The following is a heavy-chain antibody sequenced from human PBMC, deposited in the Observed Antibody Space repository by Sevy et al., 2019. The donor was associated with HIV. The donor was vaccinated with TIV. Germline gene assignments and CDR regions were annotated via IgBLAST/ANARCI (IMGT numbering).Heavy chain of an antibody. D-gene: IGHD1-26*01. Sequence: GGSLRLSCAASGFAFRSHAMHWVRQAPGKGLEWVATISYEGTETFYAASVEGRFTISRDNSKNMLSLQINSLRPEDKAVYYCARDGGYSIKWYPLYWGHGTLVTVSS. CDR1: GFAFRSHA. CDR2: ISYEGTET. CDR3: ARDGGYSIKWYPLY. V-gene: IGHV3-30-3*01. J-gene: IGHJ4*01.